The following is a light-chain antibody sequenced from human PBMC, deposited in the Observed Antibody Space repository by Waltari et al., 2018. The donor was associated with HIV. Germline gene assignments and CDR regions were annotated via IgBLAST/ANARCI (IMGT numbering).Light chain of an antibody. CDR3: QAWDTTNVV. J-gene: IGLJ2*01. CDR1: KLGNKF. V-gene: IGLV3-1*01. CDR2: QDS. Sequence: SDELTQPPSVSVSPGQTATITCSGDKLGNKFTSWYQQKPGQAPVLVIYQDSQRPSEIPERFSGSNSGNTATLTISGTQALDEADYYCQAWDTTNVVFGGGTKLTVL.